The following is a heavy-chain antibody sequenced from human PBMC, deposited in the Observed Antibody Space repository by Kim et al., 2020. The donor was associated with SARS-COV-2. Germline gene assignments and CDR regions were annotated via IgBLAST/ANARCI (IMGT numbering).Heavy chain of an antibody. CDR3: ARRTIIAAPKDFDY. V-gene: IGHV4-39*01. CDR2: IYYSGST. Sequence: SETLSLTCTVSGGSISSSSYYWGWIRQPPGKGLEWIGSIYYSGSTYYNPSLKSRVTISVDTSKNQFSLKLSSVTAADTAVYYCARRTIIAAPKDFDYWGQGTLVTVSS. CDR1: GGSISSSSYY. D-gene: IGHD6-13*01. J-gene: IGHJ4*02.